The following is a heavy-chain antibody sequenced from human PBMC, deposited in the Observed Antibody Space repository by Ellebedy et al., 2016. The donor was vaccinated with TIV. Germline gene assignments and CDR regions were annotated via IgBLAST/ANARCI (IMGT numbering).Heavy chain of an antibody. Sequence: AASVKVSCKASGYTFTSYAMHWVRQAPGQRLEWMGWINAGNGNTKYSQKFQGRVTITRDTSATTAYMDLSSLRSEDTAVYYCARERVTGFFDYWGQGTLVTVSS. J-gene: IGHJ4*02. V-gene: IGHV1-3*01. CDR2: INAGNGNT. D-gene: IGHD3-10*01. CDR1: GYTFTSYA. CDR3: ARERVTGFFDY.